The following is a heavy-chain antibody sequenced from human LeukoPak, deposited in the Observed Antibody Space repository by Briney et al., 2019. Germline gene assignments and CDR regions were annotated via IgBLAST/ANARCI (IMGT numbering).Heavy chain of an antibody. CDR3: ARDRGYSSGQPDAFDI. CDR1: GYTFTSYD. J-gene: IGHJ3*02. D-gene: IGHD5-18*01. V-gene: IGHV1-8*01. Sequence: APVKVSCKASGYTFTSYDINWVRQATGQGLEWMGWMNPNSGNTGYAQKFQGRVTMTRNTSISTAYMELSSLRSEDTAVYYCARDRGYSSGQPDAFDIWGQGTMVTVSS. CDR2: MNPNSGNT.